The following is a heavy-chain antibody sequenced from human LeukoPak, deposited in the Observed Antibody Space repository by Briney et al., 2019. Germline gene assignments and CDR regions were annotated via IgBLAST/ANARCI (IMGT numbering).Heavy chain of an antibody. Sequence: GGSLRLSCAASGFTFSSYAMSWVRQAPGKGLEWVSATSGSGGSTYYADSVKGRFTISRDNSKNTLYLQMNSLRAEDTAVYYCAKVGSSCSGGSCQSNWFDPWGQGTLVTVSS. V-gene: IGHV3-23*01. CDR3: AKVGSSCSGGSCQSNWFDP. J-gene: IGHJ5*02. D-gene: IGHD2-15*01. CDR2: TSGSGGST. CDR1: GFTFSSYA.